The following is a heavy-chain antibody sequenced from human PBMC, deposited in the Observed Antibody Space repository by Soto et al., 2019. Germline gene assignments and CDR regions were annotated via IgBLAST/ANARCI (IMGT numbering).Heavy chain of an antibody. J-gene: IGHJ4*02. D-gene: IGHD6-13*01. CDR3: GSNYIAPAGADY. CDR2: IVVGSGNT. Sequence: SVKVSCKASGFTFTSSAVQWVRQARGQRLEWIGWIVVGSGNTNYAQKFQERVTITRDMSTSTAYMELSSLRSEDTAVYYCGSNYIAPAGADYWGQGSLVTVSS. V-gene: IGHV1-58*01. CDR1: GFTFTSSA.